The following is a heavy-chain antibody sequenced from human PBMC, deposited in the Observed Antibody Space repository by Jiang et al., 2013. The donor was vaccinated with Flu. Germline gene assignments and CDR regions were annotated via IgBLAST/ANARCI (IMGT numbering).Heavy chain of an antibody. CDR2: INTNTGNP. V-gene: IGHV7-4-1*02. CDR3: ARDPNSDYYDSSGFSYYYYYGMDV. D-gene: IGHD3-22*01. CDR1: GYTFTSYA. J-gene: IGHJ6*02. Sequence: QSGSELKKPGASVKVSCKASGYTFTSYAMNWVRQAPGQGLEWMGWINTNTGNPTYAQGFTGRFVFSLDTSVSTAYLQISSLKAEDTAVYYCARDPNSDYYDSSGFSYYYYYGMDVWGQGTTVTVSS.